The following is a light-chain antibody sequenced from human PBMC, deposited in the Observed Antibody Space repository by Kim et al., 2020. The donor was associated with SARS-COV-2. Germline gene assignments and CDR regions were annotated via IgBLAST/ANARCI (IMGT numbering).Light chain of an antibody. CDR3: QQSNDWPPLT. J-gene: IGKJ1*01. V-gene: IGKV3-15*01. Sequence: SPGKRATPTCRPSQTINNKLVWYQQKPGQAPRILIYDATTRATGVPARFIGSGCETDFTLTISSLQSEDFAVYYCQQSNDWPPLTFGQGTKVDIK. CDR1: QTINNK. CDR2: DAT.